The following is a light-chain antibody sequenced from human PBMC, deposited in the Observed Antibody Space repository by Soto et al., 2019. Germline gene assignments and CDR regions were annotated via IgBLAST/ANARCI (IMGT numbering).Light chain of an antibody. CDR1: QSVSSTY. J-gene: IGKJ1*01. Sequence: EIVLTQSPGTLSLSPGERATLSCRASQSVSSTYLTWYQQKPGQAPRLLIYEASRRATGIPDRFSGSGSGTDFSLTISRLEPEDFAVYYCQHCDSLRWTFGLGTKVEIK. V-gene: IGKV3-20*01. CDR2: EAS. CDR3: QHCDSLRWT.